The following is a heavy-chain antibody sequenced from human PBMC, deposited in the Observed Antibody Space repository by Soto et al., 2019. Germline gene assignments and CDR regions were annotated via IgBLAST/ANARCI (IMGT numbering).Heavy chain of an antibody. J-gene: IGHJ6*02. V-gene: IGHV1-69*01. CDR3: ARDRDSSSYYYYYGMDV. CDR2: IIPIFGTA. Sequence: QVPLVQSGAEVKKPGSSVKVSCKASGGTFSSYAISWVRQAPGQGLEWMGGIIPIFGTANYAQKFQGRVTITADESTSTAYMELSSLRSEDTAVYYCARDRDSSSYYYYYGMDVWGQGTTVTVSS. D-gene: IGHD6-6*01. CDR1: GGTFSSYA.